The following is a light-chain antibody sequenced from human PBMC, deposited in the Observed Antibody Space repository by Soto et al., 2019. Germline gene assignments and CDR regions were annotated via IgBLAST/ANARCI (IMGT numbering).Light chain of an antibody. Sequence: QSALTQPPSASGSPGQSVTISCTGTSSDVGGYKYVSWYQQHPGKAPKLMIYEVSERPSGVPDRFSGSKSGNTASLTVSGLQAEDEDDYYCSSYAGSNNFVIFGGGTKLTVL. CDR2: EVS. V-gene: IGLV2-8*01. CDR3: SSYAGSNNFVI. CDR1: SSDVGGYKY. J-gene: IGLJ2*01.